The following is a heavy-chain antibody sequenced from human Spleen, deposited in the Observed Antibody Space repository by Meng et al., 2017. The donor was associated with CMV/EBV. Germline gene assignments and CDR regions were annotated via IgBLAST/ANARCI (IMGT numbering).Heavy chain of an antibody. CDR3: ARITGTTGFDY. D-gene: IGHD1-7*01. CDR2: TYYRSKWYN. Sequence: PGDSFSSNRAARNWIRQSPSRGLEWLGRTYYRSKWYNDYAVSVKSRITINPDTSKNQFSLQLNSVTPEDTAVYYCARITGTTGFDYWGQGTLVTVSS. CDR1: GDSFSSNRAA. V-gene: IGHV6-1*01. J-gene: IGHJ4*02.